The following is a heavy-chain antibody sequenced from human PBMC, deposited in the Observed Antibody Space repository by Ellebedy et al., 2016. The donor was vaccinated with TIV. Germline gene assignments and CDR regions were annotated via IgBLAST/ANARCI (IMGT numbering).Heavy chain of an antibody. CDR2: INPSGGGT. CDR3: AREGGVYYFDY. V-gene: IGHV1-46*01. D-gene: IGHD1-26*01. Sequence: AASVKVSCKASGYTFTSDLIHWVRQAPGQGLEWMGIINPSGGGTGYAQKFQGRVTMTRDTSASTVYMELSSLRSEDTPVYYCAREGGVYYFDYWGQGTLVTVSS. CDR1: GYTFTSDL. J-gene: IGHJ4*02.